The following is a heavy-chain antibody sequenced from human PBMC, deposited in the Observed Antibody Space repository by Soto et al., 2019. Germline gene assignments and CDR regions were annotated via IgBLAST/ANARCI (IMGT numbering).Heavy chain of an antibody. CDR3: AKGGHNGYDFTYYFDY. D-gene: IGHD5-12*01. J-gene: IGHJ4*02. CDR1: GFTFSSYA. V-gene: IGHV3-23*01. Sequence: EVQLLESGGGLVQPGGSLRLSCAASGFTFSSYAMSWVRQAPGKGLEWVSVISSSGGSTYYADSVKGRFTISRDNSKTTLYLQMNSLRGEDTAVYYCAKGGHNGYDFTYYFDYWAQGTLVTVSS. CDR2: ISSSGGST.